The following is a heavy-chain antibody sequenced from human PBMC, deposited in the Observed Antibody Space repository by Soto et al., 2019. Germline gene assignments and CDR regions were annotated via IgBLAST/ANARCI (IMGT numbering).Heavy chain of an antibody. J-gene: IGHJ6*03. Sequence: SGPTLVNPTQTLTLTCTFSGFSLSTSGVGVGWIRQPPGKALEWLALIYWDDDKRYSPSLKSRLTIAKDTSKNQVVLTMTNMDPVDTATYYCAHSPERYDFWSGYFGHYYYYYYMDVWGKGTTVTVSS. D-gene: IGHD3-3*01. CDR1: GFSLSTSGVG. V-gene: IGHV2-5*02. CDR2: IYWDDDK. CDR3: AHSPERYDFWSGYFGHYYYYYYMDV.